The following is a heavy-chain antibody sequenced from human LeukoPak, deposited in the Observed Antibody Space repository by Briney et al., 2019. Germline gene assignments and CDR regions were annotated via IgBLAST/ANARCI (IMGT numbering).Heavy chain of an antibody. CDR2: IYKIGTT. CDR3: VIGVGWQPDY. Sequence: SETLSLTCTVFGDSVTGYYLNWVRQPPGKGLEWIGHIYKIGTTNYNPSLKSRLTISADTSKNQFSLKLRSVTAADTAVYYCVIGVGWQPDYWGQGALVTVSA. CDR1: GDSVTGYY. D-gene: IGHD2-15*01. V-gene: IGHV4-59*02. J-gene: IGHJ4*02.